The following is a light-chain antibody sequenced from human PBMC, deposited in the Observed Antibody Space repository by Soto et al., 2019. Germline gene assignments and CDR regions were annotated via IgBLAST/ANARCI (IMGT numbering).Light chain of an antibody. CDR2: QDN. J-gene: IGLJ3*02. CDR1: SGRIASNY. CDR3: QSYDSSNLWV. Sequence: NFMLTQLHSVSESPGKTVTISCTRSSGRIASNYVQWYQQRPGSAPTTVIYQDNQRPSGVPDRFSGSIDSSSNSASLTISGLKTEDEADYYCQSYDSSNLWVFGGGTKLTVL. V-gene: IGLV6-57*03.